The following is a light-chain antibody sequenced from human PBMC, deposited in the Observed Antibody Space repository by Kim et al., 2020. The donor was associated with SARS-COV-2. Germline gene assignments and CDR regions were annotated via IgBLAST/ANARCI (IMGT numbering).Light chain of an antibody. V-gene: IGLV4-60*03. CDR1: SGHSSYI. CDR2: VESSGTY. J-gene: IGLJ3*02. Sequence: ASLGSSVKLTCTLNSGHSSYIIAWHQQQPGKAPRYLMKVESSGTYNKGSGVPDRFSGSSSGADRYLTISNLQSEDEADYYCETLKVFGGGTQLTVL. CDR3: ETLKV.